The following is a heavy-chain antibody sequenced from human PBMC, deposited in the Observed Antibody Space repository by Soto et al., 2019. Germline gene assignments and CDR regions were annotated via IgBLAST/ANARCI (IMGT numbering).Heavy chain of an antibody. CDR2: ISFDGSSK. J-gene: IGHJ4*02. CDR3: AKDESSSPLHFFDY. V-gene: IGHV3-30*18. D-gene: IGHD6-6*01. CDR1: GFTFRTYA. Sequence: LRLSCAASGFTFRTYAVHWVRQAPGKGLEWVAVISFDGSSKYYADSVKGRFTISRDNSKNTLYLQMNSLRTEDTAVYYCAKDESSSPLHFFDYWGQGTLVTVSS.